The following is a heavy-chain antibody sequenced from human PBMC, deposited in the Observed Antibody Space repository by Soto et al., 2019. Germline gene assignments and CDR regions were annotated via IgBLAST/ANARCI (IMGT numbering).Heavy chain of an antibody. V-gene: IGHV3-23*01. Sequence: GGSLRLSCAASGFTFRSYAMSWVRQAPGKGLEWVSSISGGGDSTYYADSVKGRFTISRDNSKKTLYLQMNSLRAEDTAVYYCASHLSPGIEVEVAATGLDFWGQGTLVTVSS. J-gene: IGHJ4*02. CDR3: ASHLSPGIEVEVAATGLDF. CDR2: ISGGGDST. D-gene: IGHD2-15*01. CDR1: GFTFRSYA.